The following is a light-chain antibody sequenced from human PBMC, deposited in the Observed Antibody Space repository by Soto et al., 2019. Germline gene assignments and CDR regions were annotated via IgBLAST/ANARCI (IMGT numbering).Light chain of an antibody. J-gene: IGLJ1*01. CDR3: SSYAGSNNSPYV. Sequence: QSALTQPASVSGSPGQSITISCTGTSSDVGNYKYVSWYQQHPGKAPKLMIYEVSNRPSGVSNRFSGSKSGNTASLTVSGLQAEDEADYYCSSYAGSNNSPYVFGTGTKVTVL. V-gene: IGLV2-14*01. CDR1: SSDVGNYKY. CDR2: EVS.